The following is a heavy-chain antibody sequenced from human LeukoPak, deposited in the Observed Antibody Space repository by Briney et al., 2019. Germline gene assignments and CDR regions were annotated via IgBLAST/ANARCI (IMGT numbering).Heavy chain of an antibody. CDR3: ARYGNYCSSTSCYENWFDP. CDR2: IIPIFGTA. Sequence: GASVKVSCKASGGTFSSYTISWVRQAPGQGLEWMGGIIPIFGTANYAQKFQGRVTITADESTSTAYMELSSLRSEDTAVYYCARYGNYCSSTSCYENWFDPWGQGTLVTVSS. V-gene: IGHV1-69*01. CDR1: GGTFSSYT. D-gene: IGHD2-2*01. J-gene: IGHJ5*02.